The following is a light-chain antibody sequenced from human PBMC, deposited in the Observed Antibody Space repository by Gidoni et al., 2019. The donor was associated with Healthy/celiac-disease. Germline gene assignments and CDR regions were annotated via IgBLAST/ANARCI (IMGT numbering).Light chain of an antibody. J-gene: IGKJ5*01. V-gene: IGKV3-20*01. CDR3: QRYGSSPGSIT. CDR2: GAS. CDR1: QSVSSSY. Sequence: NVLPQSPRTPTLSPGEKATRSCRASQSVSSSYFAWYQQKPGQAPRLLIYGASSRATGIPDRCSGSGSGTDFTLTISRLEPEDFAVYYCQRYGSSPGSITFGQGTRLEIK.